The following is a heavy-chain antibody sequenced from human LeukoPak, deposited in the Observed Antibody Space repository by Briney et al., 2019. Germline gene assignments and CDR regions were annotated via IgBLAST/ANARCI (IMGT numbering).Heavy chain of an antibody. J-gene: IGHJ3*02. CDR3: ATDQDWKHAFDI. CDR2: INPSGGST. CDR1: GYTFTSYY. D-gene: IGHD1-1*01. V-gene: IGHV1-46*01. Sequence: ASVKLSCKASGYTFTSYYMHWVRQAPGQGLEWMGVINPSGGSTSYAQKFQGRVTMTEDTSTDTAYMELSSLRSEDTAVYYCATDQDWKHAFDIWGQGTMVTVSS.